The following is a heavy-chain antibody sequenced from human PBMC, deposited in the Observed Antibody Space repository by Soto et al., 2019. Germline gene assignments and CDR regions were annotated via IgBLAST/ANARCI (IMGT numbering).Heavy chain of an antibody. J-gene: IGHJ5*02. CDR1: GYTFISYD. Sequence: QVQLVQSGAEVKKPGASVKVSCKASGYTFISYDINWVRQATVQGLEWMGWMNPNSGNTGYAQKFQGRVTMTSNTSVSTAYMELRSPRYDATGVNYCARGGEWFGALDPWGQGARVTFS. CDR3: ARGGEWFGALDP. V-gene: IGHV1-8*01. CDR2: MNPNSGNT. D-gene: IGHD3-10*01.